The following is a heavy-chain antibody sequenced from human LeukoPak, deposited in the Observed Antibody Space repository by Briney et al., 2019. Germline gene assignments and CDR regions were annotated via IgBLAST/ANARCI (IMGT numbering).Heavy chain of an antibody. V-gene: IGHV1-69*05. CDR3: AAVPPAMYYFDC. CDR2: ITPIFDTA. Sequence: SVKVSCKASGGSFSSYAFSWVRQAPGQGLEWMGGITPIFDTANSAQKFQGRVTLTTDESTSTVYMELSSLRSEDTAVYYCAAVPPAMYYFDCWGQGTLVTVSS. CDR1: GGSFSSYA. J-gene: IGHJ4*02.